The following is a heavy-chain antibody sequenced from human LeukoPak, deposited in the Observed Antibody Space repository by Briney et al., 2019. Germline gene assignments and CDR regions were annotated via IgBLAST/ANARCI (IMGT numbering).Heavy chain of an antibody. CDR3: ARVAVGSSSPFDY. D-gene: IGHD6-13*01. Sequence: PGGSLRLSCAASGFTFSSYSMSWVRQAPGKGLEWVSSISTSSSYIYYSDSAKGRFTISRDNAKNSLYLQMNSLRAEDTAVYYCARVAVGSSSPFDYWGQGTLVTVSS. V-gene: IGHV3-21*01. CDR1: GFTFSSYS. J-gene: IGHJ4*02. CDR2: ISTSSSYI.